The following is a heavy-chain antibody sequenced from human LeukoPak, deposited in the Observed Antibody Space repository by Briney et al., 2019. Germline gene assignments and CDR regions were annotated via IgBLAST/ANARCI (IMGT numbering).Heavy chain of an antibody. J-gene: IGHJ4*02. V-gene: IGHV3-43*02. CDR3: ARESESSGWYDY. D-gene: IGHD6-19*01. CDR2: ISGDGGST. Sequence: GGSLRLSCAASEFTFGDFAMHWVRQAPGKGLEWVSLISGDGGSTFYADSVKGRFTISRDNSKNSLYLQMNSLRSDDTALYYCARESESSGWYDYWGQGTLVTVSS. CDR1: EFTFGDFA.